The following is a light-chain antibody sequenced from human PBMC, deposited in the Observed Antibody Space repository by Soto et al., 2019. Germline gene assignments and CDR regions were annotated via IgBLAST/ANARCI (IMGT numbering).Light chain of an antibody. J-gene: IGKJ5*01. V-gene: IGKV3-15*01. Sequence: VMRQSPATLSVSPGERATLSFTASQSINSNLAWYQQRPGQAPRLLIYGASTRATGIPARFSGSGSGTEFTLTISSLQSEDFAVYYCQQYNTWPPITFGQGTRLEI. CDR2: GAS. CDR3: QQYNTWPPIT. CDR1: QSINSN.